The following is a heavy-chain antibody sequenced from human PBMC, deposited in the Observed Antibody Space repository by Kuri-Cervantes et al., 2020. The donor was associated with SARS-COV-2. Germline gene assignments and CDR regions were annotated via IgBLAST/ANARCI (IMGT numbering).Heavy chain of an antibody. CDR2: ISGSGGST. D-gene: IGHD5-12*01. CDR3: AKDGSPVATTPFYYGMDV. CDR1: GFTFSSYA. Sequence: GESLKISCAASGFTFSSYAMGWVRQAPGKGLEWVSAISGSGGSTYYADSVKGRFTISRDNSKNTLYLQMNSLRAEDTAVYYCAKDGSPVATTPFYYGMDVWGQGTTVTVSS. V-gene: IGHV3-23*01. J-gene: IGHJ6*02.